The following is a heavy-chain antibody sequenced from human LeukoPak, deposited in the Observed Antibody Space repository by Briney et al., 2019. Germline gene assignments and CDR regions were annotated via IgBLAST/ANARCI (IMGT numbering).Heavy chain of an antibody. V-gene: IGHV1-46*01. CDR3: AREGAAEAKNFDY. Sequence: ASVKVSCKASGYTFTSYYMNWMRQAPGQGLEWVGIINLNAVTTRYAQKFQGRITVTRDTSTSTVYMELSSLRSEDTAVYFCAREGAAEAKNFDYWGQGTLVIVSS. CDR1: GYTFTSYY. J-gene: IGHJ4*02. CDR2: INLNAVTT. D-gene: IGHD6-25*01.